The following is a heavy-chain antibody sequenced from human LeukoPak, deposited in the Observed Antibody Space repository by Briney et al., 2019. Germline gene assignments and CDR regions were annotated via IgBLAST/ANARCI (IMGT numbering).Heavy chain of an antibody. Sequence: SETLSLTCAVYGGSFSGYYWSWIRQPPGKGLEWIGEINHSGSTNYNPSLKSRVTISVDTSKNQFSLKLSSVTAADTAVYYCARGGDWLWAYFDYWGKGTLVTVSS. J-gene: IGHJ4*02. CDR2: INHSGST. CDR1: GGSFSGYY. D-gene: IGHD3-9*01. V-gene: IGHV4-34*01. CDR3: ARGGDWLWAYFDY.